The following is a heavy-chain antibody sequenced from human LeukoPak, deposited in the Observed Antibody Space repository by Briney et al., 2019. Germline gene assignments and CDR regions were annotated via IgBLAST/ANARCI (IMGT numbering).Heavy chain of an antibody. D-gene: IGHD3-3*01. CDR1: GFTFSSYA. J-gene: IGHJ6*03. Sequence: GGSLRLSCAASGFTFSSYAMSWVRQAPGKGLEWDSAISGSGGSTYYADSVKGRFTISRDNSKNTLYLQMNSLRAEDTAIYYCVRDVGFWSGYSAYYYYYMDVWGKGTTVTVSS. V-gene: IGHV3-23*01. CDR2: ISGSGGST. CDR3: VRDVGFWSGYSAYYYYYMDV.